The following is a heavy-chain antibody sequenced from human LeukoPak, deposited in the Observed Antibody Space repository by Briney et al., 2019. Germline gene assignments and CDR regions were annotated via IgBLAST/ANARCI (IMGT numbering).Heavy chain of an antibody. Sequence: GSSVKVSCKASGGTFSSYAISWVRQAPGQGLEWMGRIIPILGIANYAQKFQGRVTITADKSTSTAYMELSSLRSEDTAVYYCAREDYGGNSPSDYWGQGTLVTVSS. CDR3: AREDYGGNSPSDY. D-gene: IGHD4-23*01. CDR1: GGTFSSYA. J-gene: IGHJ4*02. CDR2: IIPILGIA. V-gene: IGHV1-69*04.